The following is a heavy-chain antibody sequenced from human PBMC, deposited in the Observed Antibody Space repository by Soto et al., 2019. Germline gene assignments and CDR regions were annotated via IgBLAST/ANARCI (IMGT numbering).Heavy chain of an antibody. CDR1: GYTFTGYY. D-gene: IGHD2-15*01. Sequence: QVQLVQSGAEVKKPGASVKVSCKASGYTFTGYYMHWVRQAPGQGLEWMGWINPNSGGTNYAQKFQGWVTMTRDTSISTAYMELIRLRSADTAVYYCARVGDLYCSGGSCYSWFDPWGQGTLVTVSS. CDR2: INPNSGGT. V-gene: IGHV1-2*04. CDR3: ARVGDLYCSGGSCYSWFDP. J-gene: IGHJ5*02.